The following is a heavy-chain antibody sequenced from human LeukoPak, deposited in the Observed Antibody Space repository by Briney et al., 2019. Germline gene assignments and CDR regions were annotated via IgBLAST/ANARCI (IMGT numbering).Heavy chain of an antibody. CDR1: GFTFSTYG. V-gene: IGHV3-23*01. Sequence: GGSLRLSCAASGFTFSTYGMSWVRQAPGKGLEWVSGISGGGGSTYYAESVKGRFTISRDNSKNTLYLQMNSLRAEDTAVYYCAKEPANWFDPWGQGTLVTVSS. CDR3: AKEPANWFDP. CDR2: ISGGGGST. J-gene: IGHJ5*02.